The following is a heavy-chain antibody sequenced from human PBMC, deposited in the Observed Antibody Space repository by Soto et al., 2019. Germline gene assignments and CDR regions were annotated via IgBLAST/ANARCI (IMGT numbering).Heavy chain of an antibody. V-gene: IGHV5-10-1*01. CDR3: ASIAAATQGGYYYYGMDV. D-gene: IGHD6-13*01. CDR2: IDPSDSYT. J-gene: IGHJ6*02. Sequence: PGESLKISCKGSGYSFTSYWISWVRQMPGKGLEWMGRIDPSDSYTNYSPSFQGRVTISADKSISTAYLQWSSLKASDTAMYYCASIAAATQGGYYYYGMDVWGQGTTVTVSS. CDR1: GYSFTSYW.